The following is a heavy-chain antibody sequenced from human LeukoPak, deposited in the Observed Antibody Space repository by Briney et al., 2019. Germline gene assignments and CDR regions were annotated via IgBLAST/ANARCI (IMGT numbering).Heavy chain of an antibody. V-gene: IGHV4-38-2*01. CDR3: ASGVGV. CDR1: GYSISSGYY. J-gene: IGHJ6*04. Sequence: SETLSLTCAVSGYSISSGYYWGRIRPPPGKGLEWIGNIYHSGTTYYSPSLKSRVTISVDTSKNQFSLKLSSVTAADTAVYYRASGVGVWGEGTTVTVSS. CDR2: IYHSGTT. D-gene: IGHD3-16*01.